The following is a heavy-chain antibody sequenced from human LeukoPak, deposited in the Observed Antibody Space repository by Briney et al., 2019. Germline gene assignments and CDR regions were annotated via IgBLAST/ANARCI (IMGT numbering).Heavy chain of an antibody. CDR2: ISTSGSTI. CDR1: GFTFSSYA. D-gene: IGHD3-3*01. V-gene: IGHV3-48*04. J-gene: IGHJ3*02. Sequence: GGSLRLSCAASGFTFSSYAMSWVRQAPGKGLEWLSYISTSGSTIHYADSVKGRFTISRDNAKKSLYLQMNSLRAEDTAVYYCVRVLLYHGSLAFDIWGQGTMVTVSS. CDR3: VRVLLYHGSLAFDI.